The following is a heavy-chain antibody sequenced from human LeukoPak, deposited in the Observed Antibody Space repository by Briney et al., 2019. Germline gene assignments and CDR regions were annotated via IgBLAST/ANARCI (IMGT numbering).Heavy chain of an antibody. CDR1: GGSISSYY. D-gene: IGHD3-3*01. CDR2: IYTSGST. CDR3: ARVHDFWSGPNWFDP. Sequence: SETLSLTCTVSGGSISSYYWSWIRLPAGKGLEWIGRIYTSGSTNYNPSLKSRVTMSVDTSKNQFSLKLSSVTAADTAVYYCARVHDFWSGPNWFDPWGQGTLVTVSS. V-gene: IGHV4-4*07. J-gene: IGHJ5*02.